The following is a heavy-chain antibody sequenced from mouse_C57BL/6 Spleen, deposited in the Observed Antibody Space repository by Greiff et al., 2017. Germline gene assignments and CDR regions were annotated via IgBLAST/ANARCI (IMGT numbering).Heavy chain of an antibody. CDR2: IDPSDSYT. Sequence: QVQLQQPGAELVMPGASVKLSCKASGYTFTSYWMHWVKQRPGQGLEWIGEIDPSDSYTNYNQKFKGKSTLTVDKSSSTAYMQLSSLTSEDSAVYYCARSVYSNYAMDYWGQGTPVTVSS. D-gene: IGHD2-5*01. J-gene: IGHJ4*01. CDR3: ARSVYSNYAMDY. CDR1: GYTFTSYW. V-gene: IGHV1-69*01.